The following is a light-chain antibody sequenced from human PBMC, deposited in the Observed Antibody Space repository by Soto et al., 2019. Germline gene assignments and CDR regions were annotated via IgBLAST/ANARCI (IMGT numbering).Light chain of an antibody. CDR3: LSYDSSLSGSG. CDR1: SSNIGAGYD. Sequence: QSVLTQPPSVSGAPGQRVTISCTGSSSNIGAGYDVHWYQQLPGTAPKLLIYGNSNRPSGVPDRFSGSKSGTSASLAITGLQAEDEADYYCLSYDSSLSGSGFGGGTKLTVL. V-gene: IGLV1-40*01. J-gene: IGLJ2*01. CDR2: GNS.